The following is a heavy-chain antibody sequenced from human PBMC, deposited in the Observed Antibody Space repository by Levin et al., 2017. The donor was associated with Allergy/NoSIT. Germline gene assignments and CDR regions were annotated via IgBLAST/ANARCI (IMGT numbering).Heavy chain of an antibody. J-gene: IGHJ3*01. CDR1: GFSFNTYS. CDR3: ARAPSTGWYDDAFDL. CDR2: ISSSSSTI. V-gene: IGHV3-48*02. D-gene: IGHD6-19*01. Sequence: GGSLRLSCAASGFSFNTYSMNWVRQAPVKGLEWVSYISSSSSTIYYVDSVKGRFTISRDNAKNSLSLQMNSLRDDDTAIYYCARAPSTGWYDDAFDLWGQGTVVTVSS.